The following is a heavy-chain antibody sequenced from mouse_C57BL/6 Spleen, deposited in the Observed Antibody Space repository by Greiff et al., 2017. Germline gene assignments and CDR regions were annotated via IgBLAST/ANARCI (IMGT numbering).Heavy chain of an antibody. V-gene: IGHV1-82*01. CDR2: IYPGDGDT. Sequence: VQLQQSGPELVKPGASVKISCTASGYAFSSSWMNWVKQRPGKGLEWIGRIYPGDGDTNYNGKFKGKVTLTADKSSSTAYMQLISLTSEDSAVYLCASGGVRAGFAYWGQGTLVTVSA. CDR3: ASGGVRAGFAY. D-gene: IGHD2-14*01. J-gene: IGHJ3*01. CDR1: GYAFSSSW.